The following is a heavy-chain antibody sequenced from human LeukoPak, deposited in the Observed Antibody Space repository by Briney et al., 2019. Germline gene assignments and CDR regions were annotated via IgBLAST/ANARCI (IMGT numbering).Heavy chain of an antibody. Sequence: GESLKISCRGSGYSFASYWIGWVRQMPGKGLEWMGVIYCGDSETRYSPSFQGQVTISVDKSISTAYLQWSSLKASDTAMYYCARPNFYYYGMDVWGQGTTVTVSS. CDR3: ARPNFYYYGMDV. CDR2: IYCGDSET. J-gene: IGHJ6*02. CDR1: GYSFASYW. V-gene: IGHV5-51*01.